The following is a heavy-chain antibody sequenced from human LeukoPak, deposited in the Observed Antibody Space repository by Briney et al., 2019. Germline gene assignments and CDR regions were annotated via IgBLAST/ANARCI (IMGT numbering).Heavy chain of an antibody. V-gene: IGHV3-9*01. Sequence: GGSLRLSCAASGFTFSSYEMNWVRQAPGKGLEWVSGISWNSGSIGYADSVKGRFTISRDNAKNSLYLQMNSLRAEDTALYYCAKDSEVREGFDYWGQGTLVTVSS. J-gene: IGHJ4*02. CDR3: AKDSEVREGFDY. CDR1: GFTFSSYE. CDR2: ISWNSGSI.